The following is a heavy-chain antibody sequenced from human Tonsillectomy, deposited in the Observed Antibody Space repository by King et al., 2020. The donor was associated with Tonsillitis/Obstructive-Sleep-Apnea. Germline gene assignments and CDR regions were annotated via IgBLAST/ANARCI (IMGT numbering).Heavy chain of an antibody. CDR2: IIWNSANI. D-gene: IGHD1-26*01. J-gene: IGHJ6*03. Sequence: VQLVESGGGLVQPGRSLRLSCAASGFTFDDHAMHWVRQAPGKGLEWVAGIIWNSANIGYADSVKGRFTISRDNAKNSLYLQMNSLRAEDTALYYCAKDGERGAYYNFYFMDVWGKGTTVTVSS. CDR3: AKDGERGAYYNFYFMDV. CDR1: GFTFDDHA. V-gene: IGHV3-9*01.